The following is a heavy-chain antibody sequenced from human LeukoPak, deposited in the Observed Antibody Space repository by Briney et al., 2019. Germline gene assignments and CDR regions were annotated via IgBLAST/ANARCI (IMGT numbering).Heavy chain of an antibody. CDR3: VNVVGANVFDY. V-gene: IGHV3-23*01. CDR1: GFTFSSYT. CDR2: ISGSGVST. J-gene: IGHJ4*02. Sequence: GGSLRLSCVASGFTFSSYTMSWVRQARGKGLEWVSAISGSGVSTYYADSVKGRFTISRDNSKNTLYLQMNSLRAEDTAVYYFVNVVGANVFDYWGQGTLVTVSS. D-gene: IGHD1-26*01.